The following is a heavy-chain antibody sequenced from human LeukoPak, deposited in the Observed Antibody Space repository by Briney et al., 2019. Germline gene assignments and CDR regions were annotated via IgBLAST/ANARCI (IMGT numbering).Heavy chain of an antibody. CDR1: GDTFSSYA. V-gene: IGHV1-69*13. J-gene: IGHJ5*02. D-gene: IGHD3-16*01. Sequence: SVKVSCKASGDTFSSYAISWVRQAPGQGLEWMGGIIPIFGTANYAQKFQGRVTITADESTSTAYMELSSLRSEDTAVYYCARGALRGNWFDPWGQGTLVTVSS. CDR3: ARGALRGNWFDP. CDR2: IIPIFGTA.